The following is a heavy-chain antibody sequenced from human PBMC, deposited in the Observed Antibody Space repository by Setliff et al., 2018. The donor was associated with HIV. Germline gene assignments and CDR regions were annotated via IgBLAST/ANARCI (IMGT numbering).Heavy chain of an antibody. Sequence: GGSLRLSCAASGFTFSSYWMHWVRQAPGKGLVWVSRINTDGRTTDYADSVKGRFTISRDDAKNTVYLQMNSLTAEDSAVYYCAMFSSSSGWGQGTQVTVSS. J-gene: IGHJ4*02. CDR3: AMFSSSSG. V-gene: IGHV3-74*01. CDR1: GFTFSSYW. CDR2: INTDGRTT. D-gene: IGHD6-6*01.